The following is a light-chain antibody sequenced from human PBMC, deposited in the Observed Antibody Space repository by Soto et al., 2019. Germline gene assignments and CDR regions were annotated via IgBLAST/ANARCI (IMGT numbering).Light chain of an antibody. V-gene: IGKV3-20*01. Sequence: EIVLTQSPGTLSLSPGERATLSCRASQSVSSTYLAWYQQKPGQSPRLLIYGASSRATGIPDRFSGSGSGTDFTLTISRLEPEDFAVYYCQQYAVSPVTFGQGTKVDIK. CDR3: QQYAVSPVT. J-gene: IGKJ1*01. CDR1: QSVSSTY. CDR2: GAS.